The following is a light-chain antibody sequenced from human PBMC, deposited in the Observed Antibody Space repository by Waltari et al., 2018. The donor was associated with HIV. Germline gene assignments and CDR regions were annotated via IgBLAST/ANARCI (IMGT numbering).Light chain of an antibody. Sequence: QSVLTQPPSASGTPGQRVTISCSGSSSKIGSNAVNWYQQLPGTAPKLLIYSDNQRPSGVPDRFSGSKSGNSASLAISGLQSEDEANYYCAAWDDSLNGPLFGGGTKLTVL. V-gene: IGLV1-44*01. CDR1: SSKIGSNA. CDR2: SDN. CDR3: AAWDDSLNGPL. J-gene: IGLJ3*02.